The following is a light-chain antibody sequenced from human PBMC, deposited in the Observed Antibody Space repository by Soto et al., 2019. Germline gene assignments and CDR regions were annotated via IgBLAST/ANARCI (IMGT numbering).Light chain of an antibody. CDR1: QPISSW. Sequence: DIQMTQSPSSSSSSVGDIVTITCRSSQPISSWLAWYQQVPGQAPYLLIYPASTLQSGVPSRFSGSGSGTDFTLTINSLQPEDFETYYCQQGYNVPRAFGQGTKVDIK. CDR2: PAS. J-gene: IGKJ1*01. V-gene: IGKV1-12*01. CDR3: QQGYNVPRA.